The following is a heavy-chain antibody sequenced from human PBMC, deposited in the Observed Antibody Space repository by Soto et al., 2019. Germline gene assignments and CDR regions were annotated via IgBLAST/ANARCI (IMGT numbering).Heavy chain of an antibody. D-gene: IGHD4-4*01. CDR3: VRESPDYTNALCFLDF. CDR1: GFTFSSYD. Sequence: EVQLVESGGGLVQPGGSLRLSCVASGFTFSSYDFHWVRQPTGKGLEWVSAIGTIYDTYYQGSVKGRFTISRENAKNSLYLQMNSLRAEDTAVYYCVRESPDYTNALCFLDFWGQGTLVTVSS. J-gene: IGHJ4*02. V-gene: IGHV3-13*01. CDR2: IGTIYDT.